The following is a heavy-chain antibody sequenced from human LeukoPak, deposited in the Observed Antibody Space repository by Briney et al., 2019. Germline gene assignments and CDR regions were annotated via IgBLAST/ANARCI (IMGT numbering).Heavy chain of an antibody. V-gene: IGHV3-7*03. CDR1: EFPFSDSW. CDR2: IKKDGSGI. CDR3: AGGNGMNV. Sequence: PGGSLRLSCAVSEFPFSDSWMDWVRQAPGKGLEGVANIKKDGSGISYVDSVQGRFIISRDNAKNSLYLQMNSLRVEDTAVYFCAGGNGMNVWGKGTAVTVSS. J-gene: IGHJ6*04.